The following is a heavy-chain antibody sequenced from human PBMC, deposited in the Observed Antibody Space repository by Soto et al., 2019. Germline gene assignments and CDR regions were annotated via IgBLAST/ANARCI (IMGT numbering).Heavy chain of an antibody. CDR3: AKGVPVYYYGSGSYYMDGNWFDP. J-gene: IGHJ5*02. CDR1: GFAFSSYA. V-gene: IGHV3-23*01. D-gene: IGHD3-10*01. Sequence: PGGSLRLSCSASGFAFSSYAMSWVRQAPGKGLEWVSAISGSGGSTCYADSVKGRFTISRDNSKNTLYLQMNSLRAEDTAVYYCAKGVPVYYYGSGSYYMDGNWFDPWGKGTLVTVSS. CDR2: ISGSGGST.